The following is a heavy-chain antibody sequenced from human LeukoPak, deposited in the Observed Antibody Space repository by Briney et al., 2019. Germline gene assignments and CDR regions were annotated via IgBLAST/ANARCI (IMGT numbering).Heavy chain of an antibody. J-gene: IGHJ6*03. Sequence: GGSLRLSCAASGFAFSSSAMSWVRQAPGKGLEWVSAISNSGTSTYYADSVRGRFTISRDNAKNSLYLQMNSLGAEDTALYYCARAVCPTIKFCDSSYFMDVWGKGTTVNVS. D-gene: IGHD6-6*01. V-gene: IGHV3-23*01. CDR1: GFAFSSSA. CDR2: ISNSGTST. CDR3: ARAVCPTIKFCDSSYFMDV.